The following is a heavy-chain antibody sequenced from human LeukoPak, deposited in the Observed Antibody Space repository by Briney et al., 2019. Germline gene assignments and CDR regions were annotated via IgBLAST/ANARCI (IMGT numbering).Heavy chain of an antibody. V-gene: IGHV4-39*01. J-gene: IGHJ4*02. CDR3: ARVVPAGDYFDY. D-gene: IGHD2-2*01. CDR1: GGSISSSSYY. Sequence: SETLSLTCTVSGGSISSSSYYWGWIRQPPGKGLEWIGSIYYSGSTYYNPSLKSRVTISVDTSKNQFSLKLSSVTAADTAVYYCARVVPAGDYFDYWGQGTLVTVSS. CDR2: IYYSGST.